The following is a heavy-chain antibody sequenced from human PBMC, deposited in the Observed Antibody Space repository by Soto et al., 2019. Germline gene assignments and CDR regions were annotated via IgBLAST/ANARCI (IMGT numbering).Heavy chain of an antibody. D-gene: IGHD3-22*01. V-gene: IGHV5-10-1*01. CDR2: IDPSDSYT. Sequence: GESLKISCKGSGYSFTSYWISWVRQMPGKGLEWMGRIDPSDSYTNYSPSFQGHVTISADKSISTAYLQWSSLKASDTAMYYCAGLRHYYDSSGYLFNGMDLWGQGTTLTVS. J-gene: IGHJ6*02. CDR1: GYSFTSYW. CDR3: AGLRHYYDSSGYLFNGMDL.